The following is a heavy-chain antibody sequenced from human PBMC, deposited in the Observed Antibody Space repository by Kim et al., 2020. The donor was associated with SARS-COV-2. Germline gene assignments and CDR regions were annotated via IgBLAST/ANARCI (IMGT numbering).Heavy chain of an antibody. Sequence: GESLKISCKGSGYSFTTYWIGWVRHMPGKGLEWVALTYPGDSKSIYSPSLQGQVTISADKSISTAYLQWSGLKASDTAMYYCAITRAYSYGYFDYCGQGTLVTVSS. CDR2: TYPGDSKS. V-gene: IGHV5-51*01. CDR1: GYSFTTYW. J-gene: IGHJ4*02. CDR3: AITRAYSYGYFDY. D-gene: IGHD5-18*01.